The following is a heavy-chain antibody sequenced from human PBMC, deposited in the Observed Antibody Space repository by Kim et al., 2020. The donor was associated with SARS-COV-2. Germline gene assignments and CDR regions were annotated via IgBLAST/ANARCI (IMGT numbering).Heavy chain of an antibody. V-gene: IGHV1-18*01. CDR3: ARTEIVVAIGRVYYYGMDV. J-gene: IGHJ6*02. Sequence: ASVKVSCKASGYSLINYGVSWVRQAPGQGLEWMGSISPYNDNTKSSQTFQDRLTMTTDSSTSTAYMELRGLRSDDTAVYFCARTEIVVAIGRVYYYGMDVWGQGTTVTVS. CDR2: ISPYNDNT. D-gene: IGHD3-22*01. CDR1: GYSLINYG.